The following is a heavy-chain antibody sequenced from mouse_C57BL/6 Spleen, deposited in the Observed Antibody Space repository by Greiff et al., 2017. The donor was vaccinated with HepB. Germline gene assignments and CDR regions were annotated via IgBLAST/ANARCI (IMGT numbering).Heavy chain of an antibody. CDR3: TTITTVVEGEYYYAMDY. J-gene: IGHJ4*01. Sequence: DVQLQESGAELVRPGASVKLSCTASGFNIKDDYMHWVKQRPEQGLEWIGWIDPENGDTEYASKFQGKATITADTSSNTAYLQLSSLTSEDTAVYYCTTITTVVEGEYYYAMDYWGQGTSVTVSS. D-gene: IGHD1-1*01. V-gene: IGHV14-4*01. CDR2: IDPENGDT. CDR1: GFNIKDDY.